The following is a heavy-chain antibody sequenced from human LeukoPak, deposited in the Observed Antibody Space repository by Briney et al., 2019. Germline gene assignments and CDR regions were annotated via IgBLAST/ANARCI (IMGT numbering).Heavy chain of an antibody. CDR1: VYTFTGHY. CDR2: INPNNGGT. D-gene: IGHD1-26*01. Sequence: ASVKVSCKASVYTFTGHYMHWVRQAPGQGLEWMGWINPNNGGTNYAQKFQGRVTMTRDTSISTAYMELSRLRSDDTAVYYCARGYALYSGRYIDFDYWGQGTLVTVSS. J-gene: IGHJ4*02. CDR3: ARGYALYSGRYIDFDY. V-gene: IGHV1-2*02.